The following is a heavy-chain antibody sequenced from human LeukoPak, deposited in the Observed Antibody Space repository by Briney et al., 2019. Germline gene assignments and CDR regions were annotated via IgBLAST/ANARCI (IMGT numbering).Heavy chain of an antibody. CDR2: INHSGST. CDR1: GGSFSGYY. Sequence: PSETLSLTCAVYGGSFSGYYWSWIRQPPGKGLEWIGEINHSGSTNYNPSLKSRVTISVDTSKNQFSLKLSSVTAADTAVYYCARGGDSYMDVWGKGTTVTVSS. J-gene: IGHJ6*03. CDR3: ARGGDSYMDV. V-gene: IGHV4-34*01. D-gene: IGHD2-21*01.